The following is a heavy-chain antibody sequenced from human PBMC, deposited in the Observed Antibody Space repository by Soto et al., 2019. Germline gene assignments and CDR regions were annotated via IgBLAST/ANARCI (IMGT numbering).Heavy chain of an antibody. CDR2: ISAYNGNT. CDR3: ARVPYCGGDCYSTFDI. J-gene: IGHJ3*02. CDR1: GYTFTSYG. D-gene: IGHD2-21*02. V-gene: IGHV1-18*04. Sequence: QVQLVQSGAEVKKPGASVKVSCKASGYTFTSYGISWVRQAPGQGLEWMGWISAYNGNTNYAQKLQGRVTMTTDTSTSTAYMGLRSLRSDDTAVYYCARVPYCGGDCYSTFDIWGQGTMVTVSS.